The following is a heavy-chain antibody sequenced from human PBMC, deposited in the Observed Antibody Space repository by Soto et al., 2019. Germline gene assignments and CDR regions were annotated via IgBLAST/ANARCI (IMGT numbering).Heavy chain of an antibody. V-gene: IGHV1-69*02. CDR3: ARGRAQTTVTTLAYYYGMDV. J-gene: IGHJ6*02. CDR2: IIPILSIA. CDR1: GGTFSSYT. D-gene: IGHD4-17*01. Sequence: QVQLVQSGAEVKKPGSSVKVSCKASGGTFSSYTISWVRQAPGQGLEWMGRIIPILSIANYAQKFQGRVTITADKSTSTAYMELSSLRSEDTAVYYCARGRAQTTVTTLAYYYGMDVWGQGTTVTVSS.